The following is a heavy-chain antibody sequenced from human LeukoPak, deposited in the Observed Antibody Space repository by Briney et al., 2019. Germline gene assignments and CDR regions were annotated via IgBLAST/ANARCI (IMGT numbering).Heavy chain of an antibody. Sequence: ASVKVSCKASGYTFTGYYIHWVRQAPGQGLEWMGWINPSSGDTNYAQKFQGRVTMTRDTSISTAYMELGGLNSDDTAVYICARAYCAGTTCYKFDSWGQGTLVTVSS. CDR3: ARAYCAGTTCYKFDS. CDR2: INPSSGDT. D-gene: IGHD2-2*02. CDR1: GYTFTGYY. V-gene: IGHV1-2*02. J-gene: IGHJ5*01.